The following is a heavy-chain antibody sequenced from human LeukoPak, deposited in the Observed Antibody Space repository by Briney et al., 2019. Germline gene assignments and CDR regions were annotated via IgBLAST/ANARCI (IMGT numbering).Heavy chain of an antibody. CDR3: ARHLGSSPIVDWFDP. CDR2: IYRGDSDI. CDR1: GIHFTSYW. D-gene: IGHD2-21*01. J-gene: IGHJ5*02. V-gene: IGHV5-51*01. Sequence: LGGALQISCKGSGIHFTSYWIGWVRPVPGKGLEWMGIIYRGDSDINYSPSVEGQVTISAHKSISTPCLQWTSLKATGTAIHYCARHLGSSPIVDWFDPWGQGTLVTVSS.